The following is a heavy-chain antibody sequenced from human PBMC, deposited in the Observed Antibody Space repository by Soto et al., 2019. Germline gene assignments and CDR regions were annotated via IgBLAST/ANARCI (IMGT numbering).Heavy chain of an antibody. CDR2: IKSKTDGGTT. CDR1: GFTFSNAW. J-gene: IGHJ4*02. CDR3: TTEGSGWYFPFDY. Sequence: EVQLVESGGGLVKPGGSLRLSCAASGFTFSNAWMSWVRQAPGKGLEWVGRIKSKTDGGTTDYAAPVKGRFTISRDDSKNTLYLQMNSLKTEDTAVYYCTTEGSGWYFPFDYWGQGTLVTVSS. D-gene: IGHD6-19*01. V-gene: IGHV3-15*01.